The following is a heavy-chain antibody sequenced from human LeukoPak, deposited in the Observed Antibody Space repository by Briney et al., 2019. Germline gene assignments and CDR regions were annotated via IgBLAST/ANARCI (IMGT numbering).Heavy chain of an antibody. J-gene: IGHJ4*02. Sequence: GGSLRLSCAASGFTFSSYGMHWVRQAPGKGLEWVAVIWYDGSNKYYADSVKGRFTISRDNSKNTLYLQMNSLRAEDTAVYYCASAPSGTTHFDYRGQGTLVTVSS. D-gene: IGHD1-26*01. CDR3: ASAPSGTTHFDY. CDR1: GFTFSSYG. CDR2: IWYDGSNK. V-gene: IGHV3-33*01.